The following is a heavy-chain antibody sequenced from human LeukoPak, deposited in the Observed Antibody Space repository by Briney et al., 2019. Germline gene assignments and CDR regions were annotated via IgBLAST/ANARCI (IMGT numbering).Heavy chain of an antibody. Sequence: GGSLRLSXAASGFTFSSYGMHWVRQAPGKGLEWVAFIRYDGSNKYYADSVKGRFTISRDNSKNTLYLQMNSLRAEDTAVYYCAKDSCLSTSCYSDYWGQGTLVTVSS. D-gene: IGHD2-2*02. CDR3: AKDSCLSTSCYSDY. CDR1: GFTFSSYG. J-gene: IGHJ4*02. CDR2: IRYDGSNK. V-gene: IGHV3-30*02.